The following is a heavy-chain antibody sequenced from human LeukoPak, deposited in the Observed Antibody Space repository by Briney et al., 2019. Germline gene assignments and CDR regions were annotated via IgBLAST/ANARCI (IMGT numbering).Heavy chain of an antibody. D-gene: IGHD3-10*01. CDR3: ARARGAGYGSGRVGDY. J-gene: IGHJ4*02. CDR1: GFTFSSYA. CDR2: ISYDGSNK. Sequence: PGGSLRLSCAASGFTFSSYAMHWVRQAPGKGLEWVAVISYDGSNKYYADSVKGRFTISRDNSKNTLYLQMNSLRAEDTAVYYCARARGAGYGSGRVGDYWGQGTLVTVSS. V-gene: IGHV3-30-3*01.